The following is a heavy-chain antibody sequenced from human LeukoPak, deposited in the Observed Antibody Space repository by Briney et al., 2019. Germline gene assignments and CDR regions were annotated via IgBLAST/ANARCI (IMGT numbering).Heavy chain of an antibody. D-gene: IGHD3-22*01. CDR1: GGSISIYY. V-gene: IGHV4-59*01. Sequence: SETLSLACTVSGGSISIYYWSWIRQPPGKGLEWIGYIYDSGSTNYNPSLKSRVTISVDTSKNQFSLKLSSVTAADTAVYYCASLTTAEAFDIWGQGTMVTVSS. CDR3: ASLTTAEAFDI. CDR2: IYDSGST. J-gene: IGHJ3*02.